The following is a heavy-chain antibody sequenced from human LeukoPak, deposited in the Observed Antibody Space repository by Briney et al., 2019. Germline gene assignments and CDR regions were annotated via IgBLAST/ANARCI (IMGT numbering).Heavy chain of an antibody. CDR1: GGSISSYY. CDR2: IYYSGST. Sequence: SETLSLTCTVSGGSISSYYWSWIRQPPGKGLEWIGYIYYSGSTNYNPSLKSRVTISVDTSKNQFSLKLSSVTAADTAVYYCARRFLDPYYFDYWGQGTLVTVSS. CDR3: ARRFLDPYYFDY. D-gene: IGHD3/OR15-3a*01. J-gene: IGHJ4*02. V-gene: IGHV4-59*08.